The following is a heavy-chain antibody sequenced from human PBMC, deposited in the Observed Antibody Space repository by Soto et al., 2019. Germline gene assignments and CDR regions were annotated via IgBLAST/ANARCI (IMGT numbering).Heavy chain of an antibody. CDR2: IRGSVGST. Sequence: EVQLLESGGGLVQPGGSLRLSCAASEFTLSSSAMGWVRQAPGKGLEWVSGIRGSVGSTYYADSVEGRFTISRDNSKKTLYLQMNSLRAEDTAVYYCAKDFYGDYPDYYGSWGQGTRVTVSS. D-gene: IGHD4-17*01. CDR3: AKDFYGDYPDYYGS. J-gene: IGHJ4*02. V-gene: IGHV3-23*01. CDR1: EFTLSSSA.